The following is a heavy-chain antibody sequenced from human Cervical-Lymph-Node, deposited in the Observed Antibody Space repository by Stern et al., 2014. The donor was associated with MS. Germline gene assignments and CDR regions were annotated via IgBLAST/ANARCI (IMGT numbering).Heavy chain of an antibody. CDR3: ATARDMLRHYFES. J-gene: IGHJ4*02. Sequence: QVQLQESGPGLVKPSQTLSLTCTVSGVSITSDGHYWSWIRQHPGKGLEWIGYIYSSGATRYNPSLKRRLFISLDTSKDQFSLNLSSVTAADTAVYYCATARDMLRHYFESWGQGTLVTVSS. CDR2: IYSSGAT. V-gene: IGHV4-31*03. D-gene: IGHD3-9*01. CDR1: GVSITSDGHY.